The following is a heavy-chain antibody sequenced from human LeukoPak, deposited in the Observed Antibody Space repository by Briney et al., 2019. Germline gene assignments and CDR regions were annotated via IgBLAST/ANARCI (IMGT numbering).Heavy chain of an antibody. CDR1: GGTFSSYA. CDR3: AIEWFGELWPFDY. D-gene: IGHD3-10*01. J-gene: IGHJ4*02. V-gene: IGHV1-69*05. Sequence: SVKVSCKASGGTFSSYAISWVRQAPGQGLEWMGRIIPIFGTANYAQKFQGRVTITTDESTSTAYMELSSLRSEDTAVYYCAIEWFGELWPFDYWGQGILVTVSS. CDR2: IIPIFGTA.